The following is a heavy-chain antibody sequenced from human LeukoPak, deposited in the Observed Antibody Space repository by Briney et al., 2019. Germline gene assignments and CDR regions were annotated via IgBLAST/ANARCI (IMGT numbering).Heavy chain of an antibody. J-gene: IGHJ2*01. CDR1: GGSISSYY. Sequence: PSETLSLTCTVSGGSISSYYWSWIRQPPGKGLEWIGYIYTSGSTNYNPSLKSRVTISVDMSKNQFSLKLSSVTAADTAVYYCARRGNDYYDSSGYPDWYFDLWGRGTLVTVSS. CDR2: IYTSGST. CDR3: ARRGNDYYDSSGYPDWYFDL. V-gene: IGHV4-4*09. D-gene: IGHD3-22*01.